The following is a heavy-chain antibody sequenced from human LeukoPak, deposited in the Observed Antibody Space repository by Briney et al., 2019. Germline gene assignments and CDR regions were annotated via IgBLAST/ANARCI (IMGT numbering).Heavy chain of an antibody. CDR1: GFTFSNTW. V-gene: IGHV3-15*01. D-gene: IGHD3-10*01. J-gene: IGHJ4*02. CDR3: TTEWYYRARY. Sequence: PGGSLRLSCAASGFTFSNTWMSWVGQAPGKGLEWVGRIKIKIDGATADYAAPVKGRFTISRDDSKDTLYLQMNSLKTEDTGVYYCTTEWYYRARYWGQGTLVTVSS. CDR2: IKIKIDGATA.